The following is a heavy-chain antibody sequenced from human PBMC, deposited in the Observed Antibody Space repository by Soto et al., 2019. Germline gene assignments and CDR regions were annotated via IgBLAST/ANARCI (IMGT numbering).Heavy chain of an antibody. D-gene: IGHD6-13*01. CDR2: IYWDDDK. CDR3: AHRPPRCCSWDSFGY. V-gene: IGHV2-5*02. J-gene: IGHJ4*02. CDR1: GFSLSTSGVG. Sequence: QITLKESGPTLVKPTQTLTLTCTFSGFSLSTSGVGVGWNRQPPGKAREWLALIYWDDDKRYSPSLKSRLTITKDTSKNLVVLTMTNMDPVDTATDYCAHRPPRCCSWDSFGYWFQGTLVTVSS.